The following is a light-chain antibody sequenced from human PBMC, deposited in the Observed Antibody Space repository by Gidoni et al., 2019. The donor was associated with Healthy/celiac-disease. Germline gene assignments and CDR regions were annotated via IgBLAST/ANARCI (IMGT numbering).Light chain of an antibody. CDR2: GAS. CDR3: QQYNNWPKT. Sequence: EIVIPQSPSTLSVSPWERATLSCRSSPSVSSNLPWYQQKPGQAPRLLIYGASTRATGIPARFSGSGSVTELTLTISSLQSEDFAVYYCQQYNNWPKTFGQGTKVEIK. CDR1: PSVSSN. J-gene: IGKJ1*01. V-gene: IGKV3-15*01.